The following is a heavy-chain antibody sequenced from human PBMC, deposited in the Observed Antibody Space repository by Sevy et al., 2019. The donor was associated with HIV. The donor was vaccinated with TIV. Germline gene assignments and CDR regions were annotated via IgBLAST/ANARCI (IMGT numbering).Heavy chain of an antibody. J-gene: IGHJ5*02. CDR1: GGSFSGYY. V-gene: IGHV4-34*01. D-gene: IGHD4-17*01. CDR3: ARDTIMTRVFNWFDP. CDR2: INYSGST. Sequence: SETLSLTCAVSGGSFSGYYWSWIRQPPGKGLEWKGEINYSGSTNYNPSLNSQVTISVETSKHQLSLKLSSVTVAETAVYYCARDTIMTRVFNWFDPWGQGTLVTVSS.